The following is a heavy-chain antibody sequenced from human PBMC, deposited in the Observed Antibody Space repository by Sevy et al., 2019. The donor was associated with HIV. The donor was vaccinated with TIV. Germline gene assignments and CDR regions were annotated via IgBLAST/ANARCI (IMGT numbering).Heavy chain of an antibody. D-gene: IGHD2-15*01. CDR1: GFTFSDYY. J-gene: IGHJ6*02. V-gene: IGHV3-11*06. CDR3: ARDLVIPATTDYFYYGMDV. CDR2: ISSSSTYI. Sequence: GGSLRLSCAASGFTFSDYYMSWIRQAPGKGLEWVSYISSSSTYIYYADSVKGRFTISRDNAKNSLYLQMSSLRAEDTAVYYCARDLVIPATTDYFYYGMDVWGQRTTVTVSS.